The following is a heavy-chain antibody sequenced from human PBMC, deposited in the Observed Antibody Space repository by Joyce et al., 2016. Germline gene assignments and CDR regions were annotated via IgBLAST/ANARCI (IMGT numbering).Heavy chain of an antibody. J-gene: IGHJ4*02. V-gene: IGHV3-53*01. CDR1: GFNISTDY. D-gene: IGHD4-11*01. CDR2: IYTGGST. CDR3: ARDKGYSNDY. Sequence: DVQLVESGGGLIQPGGSLRLSCAASGFNISTDYMAWVRQAPGKGMEWVSLIYTGGSTFYPDSVRGRFTVSRDNSKNTMYLQMTSLRVEDTGLYYCARDKGYSNDYWGQGTLVTVSS.